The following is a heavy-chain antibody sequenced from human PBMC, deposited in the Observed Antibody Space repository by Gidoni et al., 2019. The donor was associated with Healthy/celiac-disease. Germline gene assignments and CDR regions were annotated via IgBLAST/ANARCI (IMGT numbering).Heavy chain of an antibody. D-gene: IGHD3-10*02. CDR2: INPNSGGT. Sequence: QVQLVQSGAEVKKPGASVKVTCKASGYTFTGSYMHWLRQAPGQGLEWMGWINPNSGGTNYAQKFQGRVTMTRDTSISTAYMELSRLRSDDTAVYYCARTPRSCSSCSSFDYWGQGTLVTVSS. CDR3: ARTPRSCSSCSSFDY. V-gene: IGHV1-2*02. J-gene: IGHJ4*02. CDR1: GYTFTGSY.